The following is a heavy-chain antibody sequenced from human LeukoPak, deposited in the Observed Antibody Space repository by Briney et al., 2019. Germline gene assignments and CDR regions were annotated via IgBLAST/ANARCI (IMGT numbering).Heavy chain of an antibody. D-gene: IGHD6-19*01. Sequence: SVKVSCKASGGTFSSYTISWVRQAPGQGLEWMGRIIPILGIANYAQKFQGRVTITADKSTSTAYMELSSLRSEDTAVYYCARRRESSGLIFDYWGQGTLVTVSS. J-gene: IGHJ4*02. CDR2: IIPILGIA. V-gene: IGHV1-69*02. CDR1: GGTFSSYT. CDR3: ARRRESSGLIFDY.